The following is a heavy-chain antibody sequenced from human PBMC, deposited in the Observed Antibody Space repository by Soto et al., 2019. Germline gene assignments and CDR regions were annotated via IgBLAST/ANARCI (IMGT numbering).Heavy chain of an antibody. Sequence: QLQLQESGPGLVKPSETLSLTCTVSGGSISSSSYYWGWIRQPPGKGLEWIGSIYYSGSTYYNPSLKSRVTISVDTSKNQFSLKLSSVTDADTAVYYCARLGDYYDRSGYLAEYWGQGTLVTVSS. D-gene: IGHD3-22*01. J-gene: IGHJ4*02. CDR1: GGSISSSSYY. CDR3: ARLGDYYDRSGYLAEY. CDR2: IYYSGST. V-gene: IGHV4-39*01.